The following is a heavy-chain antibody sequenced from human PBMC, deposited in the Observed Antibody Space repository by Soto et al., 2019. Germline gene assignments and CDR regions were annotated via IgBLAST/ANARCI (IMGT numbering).Heavy chain of an antibody. J-gene: IGHJ4*02. D-gene: IGHD2-8*01. Sequence: TLSLTCPVSAAFLSSGGYYWSWILEHPGKGWEGIGYIYYRRSTYYNPSLKSRGTITVATAKNQFSLKLSSVTAADTAGDYCARFIVPDYFDYWGQGTLVTVSS. CDR3: ARFIVPDYFDY. V-gene: IGHV4-31*03. CDR2: IYYRRST. CDR1: AAFLSSGGYY.